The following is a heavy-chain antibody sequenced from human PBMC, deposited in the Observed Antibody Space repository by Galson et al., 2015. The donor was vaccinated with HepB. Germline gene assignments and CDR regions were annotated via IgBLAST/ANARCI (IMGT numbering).Heavy chain of an antibody. CDR3: ARGEVVGCRSSTSCHHRPWYFDL. CDR2: IIPILGIA. CDR1: GGTFSSYA. D-gene: IGHD2-2*01. Sequence: SVKVSCKASGGTFSSYAISWVRQAPGQGLEWMGRIIPILGIANYAQKFQGRVTITADKSTSTAYMELSSLRSEDTAVYYCARGEVVGCRSSTSCHHRPWYFDLWGRGTLVTVSS. J-gene: IGHJ2*01. V-gene: IGHV1-69*04.